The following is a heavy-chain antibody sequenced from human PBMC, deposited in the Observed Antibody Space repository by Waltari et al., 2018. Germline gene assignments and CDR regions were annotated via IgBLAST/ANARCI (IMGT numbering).Heavy chain of an antibody. CDR3: ARDRTSYYYYGMDV. CDR1: GYTFTSYA. CDR2: INAGKGNT. Sequence: QVQLVQSGAEVKKPGASVKVSCKASGYTFTSYAMHWVRQAPGQRLEWMGWINAGKGNTKYSQKVQGRVTITRDTSASTAYMELSSLRSEDTAVYYCARDRTSYYYYGMDVWGQGTTVTVSS. J-gene: IGHJ6*02. V-gene: IGHV1-3*01.